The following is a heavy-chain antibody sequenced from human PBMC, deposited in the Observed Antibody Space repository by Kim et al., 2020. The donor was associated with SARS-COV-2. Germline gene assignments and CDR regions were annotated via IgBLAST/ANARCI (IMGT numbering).Heavy chain of an antibody. Sequence: SETLSLTCAVYGGSFSGYYWSWIRQPPGKGLEWIGEINHSGSTNYNPSLKSRVTISVDTSKNQFSLKLSSVTAADTAVYYCARGTYYYGSGSYQSYYYYYGMDVWGQGTTVTVSS. V-gene: IGHV4-34*01. CDR2: INHSGST. D-gene: IGHD3-10*01. J-gene: IGHJ6*02. CDR1: GGSFSGYY. CDR3: ARGTYYYGSGSYQSYYYYYGMDV.